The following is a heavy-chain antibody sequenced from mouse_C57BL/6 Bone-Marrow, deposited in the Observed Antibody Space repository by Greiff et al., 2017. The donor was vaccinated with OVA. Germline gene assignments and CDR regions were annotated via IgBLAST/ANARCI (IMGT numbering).Heavy chain of an antibody. J-gene: IGHJ3*01. CDR1: GYTFTSYW. Sequence: EVQLQQSGTVLARPGASVKMSCKTSGYTFTSYWMHWVKQRPGQGLEWIGAIYPGNSDTSYNQKFKGKAKLTAVTSASTAYMQLSSLTNEDSAVYYGTRDGYGFAWFAYWGQGTLVTVSA. D-gene: IGHD2-2*01. CDR3: TRDGYGFAWFAY. CDR2: IYPGNSDT. V-gene: IGHV1-5*01.